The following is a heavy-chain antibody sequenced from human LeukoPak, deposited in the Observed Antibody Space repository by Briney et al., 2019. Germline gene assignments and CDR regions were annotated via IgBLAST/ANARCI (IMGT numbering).Heavy chain of an antibody. CDR1: GFTFSSYS. CDR2: ISSSSSYI. V-gene: IGHV3-21*01. J-gene: IGHJ6*02. CDR3: AREGITMVRGVITPSFLGYGMDV. D-gene: IGHD3-10*01. Sequence: GGSLRLSRAASGFTFSSYSMNWVRQAPGKGLEWVSSISSSSSYIYYADSVKGRFTISRDNAKNSLYLQMNSLRAEDTAVYYCAREGITMVRGVITPSFLGYGMDVWGQGTTVTVSS.